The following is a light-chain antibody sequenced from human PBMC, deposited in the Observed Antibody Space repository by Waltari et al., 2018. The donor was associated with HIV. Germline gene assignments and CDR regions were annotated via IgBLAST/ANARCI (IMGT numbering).Light chain of an antibody. CDR2: DVT. J-gene: IGLJ2*01. CDR3: ASHAGSKDV. V-gene: IGLV2-8*01. Sequence: QSALTQPPSASGSPGQSVTISCTGTSSDVGAYNYVSWFQQHPGKAPKLMIYDVTKRPSGVPERFSGSKSGNTASLTVSGLQAEEEADYYCASHAGSKDVFGGGTRLTVL. CDR1: SSDVGAYNY.